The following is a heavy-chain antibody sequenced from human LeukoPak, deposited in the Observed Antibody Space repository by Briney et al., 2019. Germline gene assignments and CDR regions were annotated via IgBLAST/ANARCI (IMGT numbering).Heavy chain of an antibody. V-gene: IGHV4-30-4*08. CDR1: GASISSGDYY. CDR2: IYYSGST. Sequence: SQTLSLTCTVSGASISSGDYYWSWIRQPPGKVLEWIGYIYYSGSTYYNPSLKGQLTISVDTSKNQFSLKLTSVTAADTAVYYCARWASFGVAWGQGTLVTVSS. J-gene: IGHJ5*02. D-gene: IGHD3-3*01. CDR3: ARWASFGVA.